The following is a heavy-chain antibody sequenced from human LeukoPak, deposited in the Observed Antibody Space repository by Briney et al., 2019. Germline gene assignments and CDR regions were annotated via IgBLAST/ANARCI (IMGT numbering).Heavy chain of an antibody. J-gene: IGHJ3*02. D-gene: IGHD6-19*01. CDR1: GGSISSSSYY. CDR2: IYYSGST. Sequence: PSETLSLTCTVPGGSISSSSYYWGWIRQPPGKGLEWIGSIYYSGSTYYNPSLKSRVTISVDTSKNQFSLKLSSVTAADTAVYYCARPRQWLVAFDIWGQGTMVTVSS. V-gene: IGHV4-39*01. CDR3: ARPRQWLVAFDI.